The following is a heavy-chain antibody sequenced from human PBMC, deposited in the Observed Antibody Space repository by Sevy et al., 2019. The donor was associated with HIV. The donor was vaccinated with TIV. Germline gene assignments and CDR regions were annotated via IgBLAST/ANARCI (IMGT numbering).Heavy chain of an antibody. CDR2: ISGSGRNT. Sequence: GGSLRLSCAASGFTFSNYAMSWVRHAPGKGLEWLSTISGSGRNTYYPDSVRGRFTISRDNSMNTLYAQMNSLRAEDTAVYYCAKNLFYDSSGYSGLDYWGQGTLVTVSS. D-gene: IGHD3-22*01. CDR1: GFTFSNYA. CDR3: AKNLFYDSSGYSGLDY. J-gene: IGHJ4*02. V-gene: IGHV3-23*01.